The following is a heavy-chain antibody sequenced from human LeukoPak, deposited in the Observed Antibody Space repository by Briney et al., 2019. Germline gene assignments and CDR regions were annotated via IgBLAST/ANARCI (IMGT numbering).Heavy chain of an antibody. D-gene: IGHD3-22*01. Sequence: SVKVSCKASGGTFNSYAISWVRQAPGQGLEWMGRIMFQYGTANFAQKFQGRVTITTDESTSTAYMELSSLRSEDTAVYYCARDTAYYYDSSTIGSLDYWGQGTLVTVSS. V-gene: IGHV1-69*05. J-gene: IGHJ4*02. CDR2: IMFQYGTA. CDR3: ARDTAYYYDSSTIGSLDY. CDR1: GGTFNSYA.